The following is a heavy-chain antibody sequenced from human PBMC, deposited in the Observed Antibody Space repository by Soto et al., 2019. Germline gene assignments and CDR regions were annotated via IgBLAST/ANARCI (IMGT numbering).Heavy chain of an antibody. J-gene: IGHJ3*02. CDR1: GFICSSYD. CDR3: AKATATGGGAFEI. V-gene: IGHV3-23*01. D-gene: IGHD2-8*02. CDR2: ILVGGST. Sequence: GGSLRLSCGVSGFICSSYDMSWVRQAPGKGLEWVSTILVGGSTHYEDSVKGRFTISRDTSKNTVYLQMNSLTAGDTAMYYCAKATATGGGAFEIYGQGTMVTVSS.